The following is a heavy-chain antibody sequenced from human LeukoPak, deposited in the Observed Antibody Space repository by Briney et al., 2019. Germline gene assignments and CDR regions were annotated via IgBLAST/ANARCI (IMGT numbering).Heavy chain of an antibody. CDR2: ISSSSSTI. V-gene: IGHV3-48*01. J-gene: IGHJ3*02. CDR1: GFTFSSYS. D-gene: IGHD4-17*01. Sequence: GGSLRLSCAASGFTFSSYSMNWVRQAPGKGLEWVSYISSSSSTIYYADSVKGRFTISRDNAKNSLYLQMNSLRAEDTAVYYCARDRTVATEGDAFDIWGQGTMVTVSS. CDR3: ARDRTVATEGDAFDI.